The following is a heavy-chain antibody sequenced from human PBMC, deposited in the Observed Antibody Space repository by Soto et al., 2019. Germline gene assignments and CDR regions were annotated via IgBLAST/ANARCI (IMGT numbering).Heavy chain of an antibody. D-gene: IGHD2-2*01. Sequence: RASVKVSCKASGGTFSSYAISWVRQAPGQGLEWMGGIIPIFGTANYAQKFQGRVTITADKSTSTAYMELSSLRSEDTAVYYCARGWVVPAAILGYYFDYWGQGTLVTVSS. CDR2: IIPIFGTA. CDR1: GGTFSSYA. CDR3: ARGWVVPAAILGYYFDY. J-gene: IGHJ4*02. V-gene: IGHV1-69*06.